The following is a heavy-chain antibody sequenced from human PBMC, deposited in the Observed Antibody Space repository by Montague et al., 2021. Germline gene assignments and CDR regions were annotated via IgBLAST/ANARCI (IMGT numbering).Heavy chain of an antibody. D-gene: IGHD3-10*01. CDR1: GDSISSYEYY. V-gene: IGHV4-4*07. CDR2: VYKRGDT. J-gene: IGHJ3*02. Sequence: SETLSLTCSVSGDSISSYEYYWTWIRQPARRGLEWIGRVYKRGDTNTNPSLRSRLTLSVDTSKNHFSLTLTSVTAADTAVYFCARDSPVVEPWVGEHKGAFDIWGQGTMVTVPS. CDR3: ARDSPVVEPWVGEHKGAFDI.